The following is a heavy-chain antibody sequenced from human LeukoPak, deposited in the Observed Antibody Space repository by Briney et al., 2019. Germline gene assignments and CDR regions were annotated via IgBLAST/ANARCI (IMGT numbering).Heavy chain of an antibody. J-gene: IGHJ4*02. Sequence: SETLSLTCTVSGGSMSGYYWSWIRQPPPKGLEWIGYIYYSASTNYNPSLKSRVTISVDTSKKQFSLKLRSVTAADTAVYYCARGDFTAMVFDFWGQGSLVAVSS. V-gene: IGHV4-59*01. CDR2: IYYSAST. D-gene: IGHD5-18*01. CDR1: GGSMSGYY. CDR3: ARGDFTAMVFDF.